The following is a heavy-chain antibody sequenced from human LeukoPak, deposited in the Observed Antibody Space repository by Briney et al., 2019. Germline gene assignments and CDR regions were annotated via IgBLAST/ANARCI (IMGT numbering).Heavy chain of an antibody. V-gene: IGHV6-1*01. CDR1: GGSVSSNRAA. Sequence: PSQTLSLTCAISGGSVSSNRAAWNWFRQSPSRGLELLGRTYYTSKWYNDYAVSVKSRITVNPDTSKNQFSLHLNSVTPEDTAVYYCARQGFRRFDPWGQGTLVTVSS. J-gene: IGHJ5*02. D-gene: IGHD3-3*01. CDR3: ARQGFRRFDP. CDR2: TYYTSKWYN.